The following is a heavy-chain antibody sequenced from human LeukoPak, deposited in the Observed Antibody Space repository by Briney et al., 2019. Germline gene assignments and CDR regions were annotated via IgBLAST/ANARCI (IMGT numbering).Heavy chain of an antibody. D-gene: IGHD1-14*01. CDR2: IGPTGSDR. Sequence: TGGSLRLSCTASGLTFSTSGFNWVRQAPGKGLEWVASIGPTGSDRHHADSIKGRFTISRDNANNFLYLQMNSLRAEDTAVYYCATETNGRHYDYWGQGTLLTVSS. CDR1: GLTFSTSG. J-gene: IGHJ4*02. CDR3: ATETNGRHYDY. V-gene: IGHV3-21*06.